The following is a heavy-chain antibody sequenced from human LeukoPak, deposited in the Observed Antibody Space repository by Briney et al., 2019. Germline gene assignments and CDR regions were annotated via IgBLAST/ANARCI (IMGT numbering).Heavy chain of an antibody. J-gene: IGHJ6*03. CDR1: GFTFSSYG. D-gene: IGHD3-10*01. Sequence: GGSLRLSCAASGFTFSSYGMHWVRQAPGKGLEWVAFIRYDGSNKYYADSVKGRFTTSRDNSKNTLYLQMNSLRAEDTAVYYCAKDVGFGELFSYYYYMDVWGKGTTVTVSS. V-gene: IGHV3-30*02. CDR2: IRYDGSNK. CDR3: AKDVGFGELFSYYYYMDV.